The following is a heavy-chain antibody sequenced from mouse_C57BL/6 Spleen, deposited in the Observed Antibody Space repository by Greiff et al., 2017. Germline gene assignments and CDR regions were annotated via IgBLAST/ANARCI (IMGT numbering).Heavy chain of an antibody. Sequence: QVHVKQPGAELVMPGASVKLSCKASGYTFTSYWMHWVKQRPGQGLEWIGEIDPSDSYTNYNQKFKGKSTLTVDKSSSTAYMQLRSLTSEDSAVYYCARPYSNYRYFDVWGTGTTVTVSS. D-gene: IGHD2-5*01. CDR2: IDPSDSYT. CDR1: GYTFTSYW. J-gene: IGHJ1*03. V-gene: IGHV1-69*01. CDR3: ARPYSNYRYFDV.